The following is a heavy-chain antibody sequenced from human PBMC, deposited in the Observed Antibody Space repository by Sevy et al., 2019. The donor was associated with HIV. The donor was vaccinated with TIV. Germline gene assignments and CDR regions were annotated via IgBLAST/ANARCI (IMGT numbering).Heavy chain of an antibody. J-gene: IGHJ4*02. V-gene: IGHV3-23*01. CDR3: AKDLGEDYYDSSGYFDY. CDR1: GFTFSSYA. D-gene: IGHD3-22*01. CDR2: ISGSGGST. Sequence: GGSLRLSCAASGFTFSSYAMSWVRQAPGKGLEWVSAISGSGGSTYYADSVKGRFTISRDNSKNTLYLQMNSLRAEDTAVYYCAKDLGEDYYDSSGYFDYWGQRTLVTVSS.